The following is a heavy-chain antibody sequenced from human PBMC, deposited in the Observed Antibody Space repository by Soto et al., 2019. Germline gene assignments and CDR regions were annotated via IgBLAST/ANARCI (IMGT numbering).Heavy chain of an antibody. J-gene: IGHJ4*02. Sequence: PSETLSLTCTVSSGSISSYNWNWVRQPPGKGLEWIGFINYSGSTHYNPSLKSRVTISLDTSKNQFSLELNSVTAADTAVYYCARENYYALDYWGPGTLVTVSS. V-gene: IGHV4-59*01. CDR1: SGSISSYN. D-gene: IGHD3-10*01. CDR2: INYSGST. CDR3: ARENYYALDY.